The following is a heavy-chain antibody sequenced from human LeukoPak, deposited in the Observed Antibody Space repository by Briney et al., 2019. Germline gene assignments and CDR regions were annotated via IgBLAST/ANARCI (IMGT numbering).Heavy chain of an antibody. CDR3: ARGTGIAAAGTDY. Sequence: GGSLRLSCAASGFTFSSYWMHWVRQAPGKGLVWVSRINTDGSSTSYADSVKGRFTISRDNAKNTLYLQMNSLRAEDTAVYYCARGTGIAAAGTDYWGQGTLVTVSS. J-gene: IGHJ4*02. V-gene: IGHV3-74*01. D-gene: IGHD6-13*01. CDR2: INTDGSST. CDR1: GFTFSSYW.